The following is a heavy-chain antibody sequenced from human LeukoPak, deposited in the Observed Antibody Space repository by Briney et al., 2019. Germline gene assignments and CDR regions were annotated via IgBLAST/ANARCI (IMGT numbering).Heavy chain of an antibody. D-gene: IGHD3-9*01. V-gene: IGHV1-69*04. Sequence: SVKVSCKASGYTFSSYAISWVRQAPGQGLEWMGRIIPIFGIANYAQKFQSRVTITADKSTSTAYMELSSLRSEDTAVYYCARGTTTYYDILTGYYADWFDSWGQGTLVTVSS. CDR1: GYTFSSYA. CDR3: ARGTTTYYDILTGYYADWFDS. J-gene: IGHJ5*01. CDR2: IIPIFGIA.